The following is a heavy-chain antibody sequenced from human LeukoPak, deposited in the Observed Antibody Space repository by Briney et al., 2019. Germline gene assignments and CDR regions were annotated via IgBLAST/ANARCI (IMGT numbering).Heavy chain of an antibody. V-gene: IGHV3-30-3*01. CDR1: GFTFISYA. Sequence: GGSLRLSCAASGFTFISYAMHWVRQAPGKGLEWVALISIDGRDETYADSVKGRFTISRDNPKNTLYLQMNSLRPEDTAVYYCASEPLDYWGQGTLVTVSS. J-gene: IGHJ4*02. CDR2: ISIDGRDE. CDR3: ASEPLDY.